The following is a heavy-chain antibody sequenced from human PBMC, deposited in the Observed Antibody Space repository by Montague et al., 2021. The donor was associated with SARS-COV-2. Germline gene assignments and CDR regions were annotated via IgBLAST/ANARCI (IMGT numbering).Heavy chain of an antibody. V-gene: IGHV4-59*01. Sequence: SETLSLICTVSGVSISSYYWIWIRQPPGKGLEWIGYIYYTGSTNYNPSLKSRVTISVDTSKNQFSLKLSSVTAADTAVYYCARGVASSEGNWFDPWGQGTLVTVSS. CDR2: IYYTGST. CDR3: ARGVASSEGNWFDP. D-gene: IGHD6-13*01. J-gene: IGHJ5*02. CDR1: GVSISSYY.